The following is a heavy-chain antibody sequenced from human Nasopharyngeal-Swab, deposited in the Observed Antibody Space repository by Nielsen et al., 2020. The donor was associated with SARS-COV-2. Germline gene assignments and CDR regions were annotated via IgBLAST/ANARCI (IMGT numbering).Heavy chain of an antibody. V-gene: IGHV3-11*04. D-gene: IGHD6-13*01. CDR1: GFTFSDYY. Sequence: GESLKISCAASGFTFSDYYMSWIRQAPGKGLEWISFTSGSGNTKYYADSVKGRFTIPRDNAKNSLYLQMNSLRADDTAVYYCARPRLPAGGHEAADYWGQGTLVTVSS. CDR3: ARPRLPAGGHEAADY. CDR2: TSGSGNTK. J-gene: IGHJ4*02.